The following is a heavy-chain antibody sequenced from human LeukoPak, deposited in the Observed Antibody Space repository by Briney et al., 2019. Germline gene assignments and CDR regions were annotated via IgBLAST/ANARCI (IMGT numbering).Heavy chain of an antibody. D-gene: IGHD6-19*01. V-gene: IGHV3-23*01. CDR1: GFTFSSFA. Sequence: RGSLRLSCAASGFTFSSFAMSWVRQAPGKGLEWVSAISGSGGSTYYADSVKGRFTISRDNAKNSLYLQMNSLRAEDTAVYYCARDEFSSGWYAGVDYWGQGTLVTVSS. J-gene: IGHJ4*02. CDR3: ARDEFSSGWYAGVDY. CDR2: ISGSGGST.